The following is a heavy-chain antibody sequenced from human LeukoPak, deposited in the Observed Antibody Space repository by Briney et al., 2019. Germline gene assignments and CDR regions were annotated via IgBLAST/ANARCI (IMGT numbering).Heavy chain of an antibody. CDR3: ARGRSSGWYSYY. J-gene: IGHJ2*01. CDR1: GYTFTSYD. D-gene: IGHD6-19*01. V-gene: IGHV1-8*01. CDR2: MNPNSGNT. Sequence: ASVKVSCKASGYTFTSYDINWVRQATGQGLEWMGWMNPNSGNTGYAQKFQGRVTMTRNTSISTAYMELSSLRSEDTAVYYCARGRSSGWYSYYWGRGTLVTVSS.